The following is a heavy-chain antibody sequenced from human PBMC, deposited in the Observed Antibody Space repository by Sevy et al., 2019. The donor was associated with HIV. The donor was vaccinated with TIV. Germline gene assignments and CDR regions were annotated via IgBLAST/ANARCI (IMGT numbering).Heavy chain of an antibody. CDR3: ARDRALAAASNDY. V-gene: IGHV3-21*01. D-gene: IGHD6-13*01. Sequence: GGSLRLSCAASGFTFSSYSMNWVRQAPGKGLEWVSSISSSSSYIYYADSVKGRFTISRDNAKNSLYLQMNSLRAEDTAVYYCARDRALAAASNDYWGQGTLVTVSS. CDR1: GFTFSSYS. CDR2: ISSSSSYI. J-gene: IGHJ4*02.